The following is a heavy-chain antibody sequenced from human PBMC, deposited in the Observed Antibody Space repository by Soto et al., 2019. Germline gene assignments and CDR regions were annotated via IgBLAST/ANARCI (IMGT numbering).Heavy chain of an antibody. J-gene: IGHJ4*02. Sequence: PSETLSLTCTVSGDSVSNYYLSWIRQPAGRGLEWIGRMYCSGSSNFNPSLTSRVTMSVDTSKNQFSLKLTSVTAADTAVYYCAREVSYYDTSGYYYVLDYWGQGTLVTVSS. CDR3: AREVSYYDTSGYYYVLDY. V-gene: IGHV4-4*07. CDR2: MYCSGSS. CDR1: GDSVSNYY. D-gene: IGHD3-22*01.